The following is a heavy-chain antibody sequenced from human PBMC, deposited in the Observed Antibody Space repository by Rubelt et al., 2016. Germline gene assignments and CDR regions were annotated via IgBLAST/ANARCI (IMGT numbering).Heavy chain of an antibody. CDR3: ARDESSGYSSSWYGRVYGMDV. CDR2: ITLYNGNT. J-gene: IGHJ6*02. Sequence: QVQLGQSEAEVKKPGASVKVSCKASGYTFTYCSLHWLQQAPGQGLERMRWITLYNGNTNYAKKFRGRVTITRDMSLRTAYIELSSLRSEDSAVYYCARDESSGYSSSWYGRVYGMDVWGQGTTVTVSS. V-gene: IGHV1-68*02. CDR1: GYTFTYCS. D-gene: IGHD6-13*01.